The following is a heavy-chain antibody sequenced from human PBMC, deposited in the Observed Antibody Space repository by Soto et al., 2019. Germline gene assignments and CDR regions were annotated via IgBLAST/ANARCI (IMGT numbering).Heavy chain of an antibody. CDR3: ARSSVSAVPYTRQVHCSGGSCYSGIYYYYMDV. CDR1: GYTFTSYD. J-gene: IGHJ6*03. CDR2: MNPNSGNT. V-gene: IGHV1-8*01. D-gene: IGHD2-15*01. Sequence: ASVKVSCKASGYTFTSYDINWLRQATGRGLEGMGWMNPNSGNTGYAQKFQGRVTMTRNASISTAYMELSSLRSEDTAVYYCARSSVSAVPYTRQVHCSGGSCYSGIYYYYMDVWGKGTTVTVSS.